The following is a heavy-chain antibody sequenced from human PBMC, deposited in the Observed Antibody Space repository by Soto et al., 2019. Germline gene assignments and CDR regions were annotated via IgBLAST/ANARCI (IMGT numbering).Heavy chain of an antibody. CDR2: INHSGST. CDR1: GGSFSGYY. D-gene: IGHD3-22*01. J-gene: IGHJ4*02. V-gene: IGHV4-34*01. CDR3: ARVLRWYYYDSSGYYPYYFDY. Sequence: SETLSLTCAVYGGSFSGYYWSWIRPPPGKGLEWIGEINHSGSTNYNPSLKSRVTISVDTSKNQFSLKLSSVTAADTAVYYCARVLRWYYYDSSGYYPYYFDYWGQGTLVTVSS.